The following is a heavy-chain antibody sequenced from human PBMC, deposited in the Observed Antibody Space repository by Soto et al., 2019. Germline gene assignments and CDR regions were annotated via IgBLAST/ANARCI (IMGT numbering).Heavy chain of an antibody. J-gene: IGHJ4*02. CDR1: GFTFSNYW. Sequence: EVQLVESGGGLVQPGGSLRLSCAASGFTFSNYWLSWVRQAPGKGLEWVANIKKDGSEKYYVGSVVGRFTISRDNAEKSLYLQMNSLRAEDTAVYYCARLYLAATITSLDDWGQGTLVTVSS. D-gene: IGHD5-12*01. V-gene: IGHV3-7*01. CDR2: IKKDGSEK. CDR3: ARLYLAATITSLDD.